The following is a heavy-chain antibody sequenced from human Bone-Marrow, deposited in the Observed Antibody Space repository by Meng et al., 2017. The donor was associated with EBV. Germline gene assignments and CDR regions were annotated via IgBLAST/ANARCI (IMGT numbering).Heavy chain of an antibody. CDR3: ARVGRDSAFYH. CDR1: GYIFTTYF. V-gene: IGHV1-46*01. Sequence: QVQLVQSGXEVKKXXXSVKVSCKASGYIFTTYFFHWVRQAPGEGPEWMGLINPGGGSTTFAQKFQGRAAMTWDTSTSTVYMELSSLKSEDTAVYYCARVGRDSAFYHWGQGTLVTVSS. D-gene: IGHD1-26*01. J-gene: IGHJ5*02. CDR2: INPGGGST.